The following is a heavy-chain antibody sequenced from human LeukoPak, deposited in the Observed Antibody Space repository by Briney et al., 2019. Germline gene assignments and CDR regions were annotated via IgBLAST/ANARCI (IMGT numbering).Heavy chain of an antibody. J-gene: IGHJ3*02. D-gene: IGHD2-21*02. Sequence: GGSLRLSCAASGFTFSSYAMHWVRQAPGKGLEWVAVISYDGSNKYYADSVKGRFTISRDNSKNTLYLQMNSLRAEDTAVYYCARDYRSWAYCGGVCYSTAFDIWGQGTMVTVSS. CDR3: ARDYRSWAYCGGVCYSTAFDI. V-gene: IGHV3-30-3*01. CDR2: ISYDGSNK. CDR1: GFTFSSYA.